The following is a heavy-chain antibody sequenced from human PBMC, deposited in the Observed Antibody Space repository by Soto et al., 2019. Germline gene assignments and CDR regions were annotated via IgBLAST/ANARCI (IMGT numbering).Heavy chain of an antibody. D-gene: IGHD3-3*01. Sequence: QVQLVQSGAEVKKPGASVKVSCKASGYTFTSYDINWVRQATGQGLEWMGWMNPNSGNTGYAQKFQGRVTMTRNTSISTAYMELSSLRSEDTAVYYCARGALPYSDFWSGYYRGGWFDPWGEGTLVTVSS. CDR2: MNPNSGNT. V-gene: IGHV1-8*01. CDR1: GYTFTSYD. CDR3: ARGALPYSDFWSGYYRGGWFDP. J-gene: IGHJ5*02.